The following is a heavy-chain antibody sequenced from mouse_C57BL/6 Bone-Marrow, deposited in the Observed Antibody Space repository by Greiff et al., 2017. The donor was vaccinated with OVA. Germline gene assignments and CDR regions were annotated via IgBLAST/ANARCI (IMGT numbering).Heavy chain of an antibody. CDR3: ARPYYSMFAY. D-gene: IGHD1-1*01. CDR2: IWTGGGK. CDR1: GFSFTSYA. J-gene: IGHJ3*01. V-gene: IGHV2-9-1*01. Sequence: VKLMESGPGLVAPSQSLSITCTVSGFSFTSYAISWVRQPPGKGLEWLGVIWTGGGKNYKSALKSRLSISKDNSKSQVFLKKNSLQTDDTARYYCARPYYSMFAYWGQGTLVTVSA.